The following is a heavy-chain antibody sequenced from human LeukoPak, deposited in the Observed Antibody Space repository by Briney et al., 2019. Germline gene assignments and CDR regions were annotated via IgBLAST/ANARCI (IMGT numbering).Heavy chain of an antibody. CDR2: INHSGST. Sequence: SETLSLTCTVSGGSISSYYWSWIRQPPGKGLEWIGEINHSGSTNYNPSLKSRVTISVDTSKNQFSLKLSSVTAADTAVYYCARATYYYDSSVRPFDYWGQGTLVTVSS. CDR3: ARATYYYDSSVRPFDY. V-gene: IGHV4-34*01. D-gene: IGHD3-22*01. J-gene: IGHJ4*02. CDR1: GGSISSYY.